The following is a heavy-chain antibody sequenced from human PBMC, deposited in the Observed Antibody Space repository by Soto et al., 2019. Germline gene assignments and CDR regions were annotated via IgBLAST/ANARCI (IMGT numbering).Heavy chain of an antibody. V-gene: IGHV3-23*01. D-gene: IGHD2-8*02. Sequence: LRLSCAASGFTCSSYDMSWVRQAPGKGLEWVSTILVGGSTHYPDSVKGRFTISRDNSKNTVFLQMNSLTAGDTAVYYCAKATATGGGAFDICGQGTMVTVSS. CDR2: ILVGGST. CDR3: AKATATGGGAFDI. J-gene: IGHJ3*02. CDR1: GFTCSSYD.